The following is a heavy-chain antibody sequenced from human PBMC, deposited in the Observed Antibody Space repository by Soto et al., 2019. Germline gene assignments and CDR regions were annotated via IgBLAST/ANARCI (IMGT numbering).Heavy chain of an antibody. V-gene: IGHV1-8*01. J-gene: IGHJ4*02. D-gene: IGHD3-10*01. CDR1: GYTFTSYD. CDR2: MNPNSGNT. CDR3: ARERVRRGFVD. Sequence: QVQLVQSGAEVKKPGASVKVSCKDSGYTFTSYDINWVRHATGQGLEWMGWMNPNSGNTGYAQTFQGRVTMARTTSIRTAYMELSSLRSEDTAVYYCARERVRRGFVDWGQGTLVTVSS.